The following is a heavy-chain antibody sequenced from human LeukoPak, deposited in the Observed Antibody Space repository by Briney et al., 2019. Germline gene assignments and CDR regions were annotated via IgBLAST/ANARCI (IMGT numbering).Heavy chain of an antibody. Sequence: GGSLRLSCAASGFIISTNDMHWVRQATGKGLEWVSAIGIAGDTYQAGSVKGRFTITRENAKNSLYLQMNSLRAGDTAVYYCARYSSGSALDIWGQGTMVTVSS. CDR3: ARYSSGSALDI. CDR2: IGIAGDT. CDR1: GFIISTND. J-gene: IGHJ3*02. V-gene: IGHV3-13*01. D-gene: IGHD1-14*01.